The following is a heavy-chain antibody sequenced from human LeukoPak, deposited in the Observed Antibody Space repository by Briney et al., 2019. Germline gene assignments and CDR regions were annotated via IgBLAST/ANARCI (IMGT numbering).Heavy chain of an antibody. D-gene: IGHD3-10*01. Sequence: GGSLRLSCAASGFTFSSYAMSWVRQAPGKGLEWVSAISGSGGSTYYADSVKGRFTISRDNSKNTLYLQMNSLRAEDTAVYYCAKAPMVRGVTPWLNFDYWGQGTLVTVSS. CDR2: ISGSGGST. V-gene: IGHV3-23*01. J-gene: IGHJ4*02. CDR3: AKAPMVRGVTPWLNFDY. CDR1: GFTFSSYA.